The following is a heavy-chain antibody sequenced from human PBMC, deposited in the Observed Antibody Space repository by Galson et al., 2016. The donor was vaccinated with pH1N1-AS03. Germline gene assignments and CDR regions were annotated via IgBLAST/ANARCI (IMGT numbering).Heavy chain of an antibody. V-gene: IGHV4-61*02. D-gene: IGHD4-11*01. CDR2: IYTSGSS. J-gene: IGHJ6*03. Sequence: TLSLTCTVSGGSISSGRYYWSWIRQPAGKGLEWIGRIYTSGSSNYNPSPKSRVTISIETSKNQISLNLRSVTAADTAVYYCAREGFETTVTHHYYYYYMDVWGKGTTVTVSS. CDR3: AREGFETTVTHHYYYYYMDV. CDR1: GGSISSGRYY.